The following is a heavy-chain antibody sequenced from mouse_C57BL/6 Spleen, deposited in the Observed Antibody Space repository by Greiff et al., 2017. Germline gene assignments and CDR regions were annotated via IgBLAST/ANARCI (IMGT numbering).Heavy chain of an antibody. D-gene: IGHD2-4*01. CDR1: GYTFTSYW. J-gene: IGHJ2*01. CDR2: IDPSDSET. V-gene: IGHV1-52*01. Sequence: QVQLQQPGAELVRPGSSVKLSCKASGYTFTSYWMHWVKQRPIQGLEWIGNIDPSDSETHYNQKFKDKATLTVDKSSSTAYMQLSSLTSEDSAVYYGARRPIYDEYDAYFDYWGQGTTLTVSS. CDR3: ARRPIYDEYDAYFDY.